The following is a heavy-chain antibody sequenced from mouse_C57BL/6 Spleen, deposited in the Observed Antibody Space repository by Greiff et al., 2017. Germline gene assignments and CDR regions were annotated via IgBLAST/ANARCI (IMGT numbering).Heavy chain of an antibody. Sequence: VQLQQSGPELVKPGASVKISCKASGYAFSSSWMNWVKQRPGKGLEWIGRIYPGDGDTNYNGKFKGKATLTADKSSSTAYMQRSSLTSEDSAVYFCARDYGSSFAYWGQGTLVTVSA. CDR1: GYAFSSSW. V-gene: IGHV1-82*01. D-gene: IGHD1-1*01. CDR2: IYPGDGDT. J-gene: IGHJ3*01. CDR3: ARDYGSSFAY.